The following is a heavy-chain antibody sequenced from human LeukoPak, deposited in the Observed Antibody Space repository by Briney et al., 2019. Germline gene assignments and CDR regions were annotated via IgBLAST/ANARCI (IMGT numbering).Heavy chain of an antibody. D-gene: IGHD1-1*01. J-gene: IGHJ5*02. CDR3: ARGGRYNWNANPNWFDP. Sequence: GASVKVSCKASGYTFTGYYMHWVRQAPGQGLEWMGWINPNSGGTNYAQKFQGWVTMTRDTSISTAYMELSRLRSDDTAVYYCARGGRYNWNANPNWFDPWGQETLVTVSS. CDR1: GYTFTGYY. V-gene: IGHV1-2*04. CDR2: INPNSGGT.